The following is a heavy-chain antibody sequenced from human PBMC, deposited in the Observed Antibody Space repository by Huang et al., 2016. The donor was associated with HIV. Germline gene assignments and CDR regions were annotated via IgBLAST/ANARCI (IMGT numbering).Heavy chain of an antibody. V-gene: IGHV1-69*13. CDR2: IIPIFGTA. D-gene: IGHD3-22*01. CDR1: GGTFSNYA. CDR3: ARQLYDNTGYLMGARLHD. Sequence: QVQLVQSGAEVKKVGSSVKVSCKASGGTFSNYAISWVRLAPGHGLAGMGGIIPIFGTANFAQKYKGIVTITADGSTSTAYLELSSLRSEDTAVYFCARQLYDNTGYLMGARLHDWGQGTLVTVSS. J-gene: IGHJ4*02.